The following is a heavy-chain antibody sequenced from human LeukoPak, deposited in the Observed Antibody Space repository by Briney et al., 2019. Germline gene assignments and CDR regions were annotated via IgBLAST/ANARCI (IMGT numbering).Heavy chain of an antibody. CDR2: FYHSGST. D-gene: IGHD4-11*01. V-gene: IGHV4-39*01. CDR3: ARHDFYSNYPHNWFDP. CDR1: GGSISSGTYY. J-gene: IGHJ5*02. Sequence: PSETLSLTCIVSGGSISSGTYYWRWIRQPAGKGLEWIGSFYHSGSTHYNPSLRSRVTISVDTSKNQFSLNLRSVTAADTAVYYCARHDFYSNYPHNWFDPWGQGTLVTISS.